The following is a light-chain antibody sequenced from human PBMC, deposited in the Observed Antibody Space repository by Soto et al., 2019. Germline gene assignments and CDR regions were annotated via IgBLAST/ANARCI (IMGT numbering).Light chain of an antibody. CDR3: QQYNSWLWT. V-gene: IGKV3-15*01. J-gene: IGKJ1*01. CDR1: QTVRNN. Sequence: EFVLTQSPGTLSLSPGERATLSCRASQTVRNNYLAWYQQKPGQAPRLLIYGASTRATGIPARFSGSGSGTEFTLIISSLQSEDSAVYYCQQYNSWLWTFGQGTKV. CDR2: GAS.